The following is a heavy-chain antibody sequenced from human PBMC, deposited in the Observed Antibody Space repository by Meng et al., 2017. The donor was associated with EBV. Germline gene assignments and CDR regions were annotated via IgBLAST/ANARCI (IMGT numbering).Heavy chain of an antibody. D-gene: IGHD3-3*01. CDR2: INAGNGNT. J-gene: IGHJ4*02. V-gene: IGHV1-3*01. CDR1: GYTFTSYA. CDR3: ARSGATIFGVVIPTYYFDY. Sequence: QVQLVESGAEAKKPGASVKVSCKASGYTFTSYAMHWVRQAPGQRLEWMGWINAGNGNTKYSQKFQGRVTITKDTSASTAYMELSSLRSEDTAVYYCARSGATIFGVVIPTYYFDYWGQGTLVTVSS.